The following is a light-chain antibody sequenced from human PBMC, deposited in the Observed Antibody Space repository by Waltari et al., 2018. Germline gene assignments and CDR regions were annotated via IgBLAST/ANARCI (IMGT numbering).Light chain of an antibody. CDR3: QYYGGSYS. J-gene: IGKJ2*01. V-gene: IGKV3-20*01. CDR1: QSVSSTY. Sequence: EIVLTQSPGTLSLSPGERATLSCRASQSVSSTYLAWYQQKPGQAPRLPIYVASRRATGVPDRFSGSGSGPDFTLTISRLEPEDFAVYYCQYYGGSYSFGQGTKLEIK. CDR2: VAS.